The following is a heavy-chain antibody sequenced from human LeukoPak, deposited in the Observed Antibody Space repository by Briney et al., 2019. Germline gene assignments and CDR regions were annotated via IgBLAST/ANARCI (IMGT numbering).Heavy chain of an antibody. V-gene: IGHV3-43*02. D-gene: IGHD5-24*01. J-gene: IGHJ6*02. Sequence: PGGSLRLSCAASGFTFDDYAMHWVRQAPGKGLEWVSLISGDGGSTYYADSVKGRFTISRDNSKNSLYLQMNSLRTEDTALYYCAKDISRDGYKVFYYYGMDVWGQGTTVTVSS. CDR3: AKDISRDGYKVFYYYGMDV. CDR1: GFTFDDYA. CDR2: ISGDGGST.